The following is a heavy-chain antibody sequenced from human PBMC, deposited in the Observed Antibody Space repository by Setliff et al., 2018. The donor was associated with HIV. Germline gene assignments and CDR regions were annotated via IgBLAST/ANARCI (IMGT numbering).Heavy chain of an antibody. CDR3: ARAYRGDSHEDRWDFFDH. Sequence: PSETLSLTCSVSGGSISRSSHYWGWIRQPPGKGLEWIGNVYHSGSTDYNPSLRTRLSISIDTARSQFSLQMKSVTAADTAIYYCARAYRGDSHEDRWDFFDHWGQGSLVTVSS. CDR1: GGSISRSSHY. V-gene: IGHV4-39*01. J-gene: IGHJ4*02. CDR2: VYHSGST. D-gene: IGHD1-26*01.